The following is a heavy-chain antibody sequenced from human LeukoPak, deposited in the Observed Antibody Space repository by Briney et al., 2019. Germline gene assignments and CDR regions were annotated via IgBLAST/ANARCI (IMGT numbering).Heavy chain of an antibody. CDR1: GFTFSSYA. D-gene: IGHD3-10*01. J-gene: IGHJ4*02. Sequence: GGSLRLSCAASGFTFSSYAMHWVRQAPGKGLEWVAVISYDGSNKYYADSVKGRFTISRDNSKNTLYLQMNSLRAEDTAVYYCAGTYYYGSGSYYKGYFDYWGQGTLVTVSS. V-gene: IGHV3-30-3*01. CDR2: ISYDGSNK. CDR3: AGTYYYGSGSYYKGYFDY.